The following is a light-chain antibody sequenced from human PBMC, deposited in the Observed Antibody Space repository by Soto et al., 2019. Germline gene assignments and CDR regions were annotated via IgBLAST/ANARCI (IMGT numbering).Light chain of an antibody. Sequence: EIVLTQSPGTLSLSPGERVTLSCRASQSVSSSYLAWYQQKPGQAPRLLIYGTSSRATGTPDRFGGSGSGTDFTLTISRLEPEDFAVYYCQQYARSPWTFGHGTQVEI. CDR2: GTS. J-gene: IGKJ1*01. CDR3: QQYARSPWT. CDR1: QSVSSSY. V-gene: IGKV3-20*01.